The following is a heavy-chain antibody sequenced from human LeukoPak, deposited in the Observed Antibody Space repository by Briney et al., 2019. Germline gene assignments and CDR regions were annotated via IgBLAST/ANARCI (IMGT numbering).Heavy chain of an antibody. D-gene: IGHD6-13*01. Sequence: ASVKVSCKASGYTFTGYYMHWVRQAPGQGLEWMGWINPNSGGTNYAQKFQGRVTMTRDTSISTAYMELSRLRSDDTAVYYCARESYSSSWALLDYWGQGTLVTVSS. CDR1: GYTFTGYY. CDR2: INPNSGGT. J-gene: IGHJ4*02. CDR3: ARESYSSSWALLDY. V-gene: IGHV1-2*02.